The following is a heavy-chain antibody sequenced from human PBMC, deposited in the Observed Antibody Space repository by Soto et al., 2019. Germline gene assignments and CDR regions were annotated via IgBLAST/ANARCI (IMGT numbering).Heavy chain of an antibody. CDR3: ARHTPAISISDH. J-gene: IGHJ4*02. CDR1: GGSISSSSYY. D-gene: IGHD2-15*01. CDR2: IYYSGST. Sequence: SETLSLTCTVSGGSISSSSYYWGWIRQPPGKGLEWIGSIYYSGSTYYNPSLKSRVTISADTSKNQFSLKLSSVTAADTAVYYCARHTPAISISDHWGQGTLVTVSS. V-gene: IGHV4-39*01.